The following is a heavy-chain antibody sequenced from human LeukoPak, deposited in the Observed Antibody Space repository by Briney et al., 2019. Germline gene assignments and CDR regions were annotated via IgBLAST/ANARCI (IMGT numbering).Heavy chain of an antibody. Sequence: PSETLSLTCSVSGVSISSGSNYWGWIRQPPGKTLEWIGSIYYSGSTNYNPSLKSRVTISVDTSKNQFSLKLSSVTAADTAVYYCARSQSHAFDIWGQETMVTVSS. CDR1: GVSISSGSNY. J-gene: IGHJ3*02. V-gene: IGHV4-61*01. CDR2: IYYSGST. CDR3: ARSQSHAFDI.